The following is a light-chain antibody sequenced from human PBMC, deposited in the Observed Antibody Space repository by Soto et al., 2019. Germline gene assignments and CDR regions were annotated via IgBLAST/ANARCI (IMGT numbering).Light chain of an antibody. Sequence: DIQMTQSPSSLSASVGDRVTITCRASQSIRSSLNWYQQKPGKAPKCLIHAASSLQSGVPSRFSGSGSGTDFTLTISSVQPEDFATYYCQHSYNSPQTFGQGTKVEIK. CDR1: QSIRSS. J-gene: IGKJ1*01. V-gene: IGKV1-39*01. CDR2: AAS. CDR3: QHSYNSPQT.